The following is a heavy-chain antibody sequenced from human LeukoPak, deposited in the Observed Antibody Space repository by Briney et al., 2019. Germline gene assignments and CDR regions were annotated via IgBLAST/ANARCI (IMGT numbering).Heavy chain of an antibody. V-gene: IGHV1-69*01. D-gene: IGHD2-2*01. CDR2: IIPIFGTA. Sequence: GSSVKISCKASGGTFSSYAISWVRQAPGQGLEWMGGIIPIFGTANYAQKLQGRVTITADESTSTAYMELSSLRSEDTAVYYCATRRLLVVPAASVPGGYYYYGMDVWGQGTTVTVSS. CDR3: ATRRLLVVPAASVPGGYYYYGMDV. J-gene: IGHJ6*02. CDR1: GGTFSSYA.